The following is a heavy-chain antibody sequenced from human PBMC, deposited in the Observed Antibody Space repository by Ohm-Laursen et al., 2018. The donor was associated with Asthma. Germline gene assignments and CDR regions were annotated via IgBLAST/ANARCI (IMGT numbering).Heavy chain of an antibody. V-gene: IGHV2-5*02. J-gene: IGHJ4*02. CDR3: AHDSNWVIDY. D-gene: IGHD7-27*01. CDR2: IHWDDTK. CDR1: GFSLRTKDVA. Sequence: TQTLTLTCTFSGFSLRTKDVAVGWIRQPPGKALEWLALIHWDDTKRYSPSLNNRLTIIKDASKNQAVLIMTDMDPVDTGTYYCAHDSNWVIDYWGQGTLVTVSS.